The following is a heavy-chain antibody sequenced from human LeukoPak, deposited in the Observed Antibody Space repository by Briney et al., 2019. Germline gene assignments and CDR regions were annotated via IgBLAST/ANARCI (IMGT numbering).Heavy chain of an antibody. CDR3: AREVVPAASYYFDY. CDR2: IYYSGST. J-gene: IGHJ4*02. V-gene: IGHV4-39*07. CDR1: GGSISSSSYY. Sequence: SETLSLTCTVSGGSISSSSYYWGWIRQPPGKGLEWIGSIYYSGSTYYNPSLKSRVTISVDTSKNQFSLKLSSVTTADTAVYYCAREVVPAASYYFDYWGQGTLVTVSS. D-gene: IGHD2-2*01.